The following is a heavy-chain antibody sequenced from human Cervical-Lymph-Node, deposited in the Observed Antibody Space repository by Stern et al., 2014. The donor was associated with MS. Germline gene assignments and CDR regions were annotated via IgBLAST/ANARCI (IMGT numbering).Heavy chain of an antibody. CDR3: ARGPYCSSTSCYTNGYYFYGLDV. D-gene: IGHD2-2*02. CDR1: GYTFTSFG. J-gene: IGHJ6*02. CDR2: IRGYNGDT. V-gene: IGHV1-18*01. Sequence: VQLVESGAEVRKPGASVKVSCKASGYTFTSFGISWLRRAPGQGLEWMGWIRGYNGDTTYPQKVPGRVILTTDTSTSTAYMDLTSLRSDDTAMYYCARGPYCSSTSCYTNGYYFYGLDVWGQGTTVTVSS.